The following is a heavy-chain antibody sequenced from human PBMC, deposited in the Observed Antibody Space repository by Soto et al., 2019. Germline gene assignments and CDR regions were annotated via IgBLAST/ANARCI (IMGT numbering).Heavy chain of an antibody. CDR2: ISYSGST. CDR1: GGSISDGYY. CDR3: ARRDRSGYSYWLDT. V-gene: IGHV4-31*03. J-gene: IGHJ5*02. Sequence: SETLSLTCTVSGGSISDGYYCSLIRPHPGKGLEWIGSISYSGSTSYNPSLKSRLTISVDRSKSQFSLNLSSVTAADTAVYYCARRDRSGYSYWLDTWGQGTLVTVSS. D-gene: IGHD3-22*01.